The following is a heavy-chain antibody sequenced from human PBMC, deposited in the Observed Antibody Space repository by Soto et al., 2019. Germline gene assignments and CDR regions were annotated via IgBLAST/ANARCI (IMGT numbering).Heavy chain of an antibody. CDR3: ARAWGGYFDH. Sequence: QVQLQESGPGLVRPSQTLSLTCTVSGGSISSGGYYWSWIRQHPGKGLEWTGYIYYTASTYYNPSLKSRVNISVDTSKNQFSLRLSSVTAADTAVYYCARAWGGYFDHWGQGTPGHRLL. D-gene: IGHD3-16*01. CDR2: IYYTAST. V-gene: IGHV4-31*03. CDR1: GGSISSGGYY. J-gene: IGHJ4*02.